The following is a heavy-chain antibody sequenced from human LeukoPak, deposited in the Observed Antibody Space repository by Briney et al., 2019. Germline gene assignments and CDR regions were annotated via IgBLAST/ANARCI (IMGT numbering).Heavy chain of an antibody. Sequence: ASVTVSCKVSGYTLTELSMHWVRQAPGKGLEWMGGFDPEDGETIHAQKFQGRVTMTEDTSTDTAYMELSSLRSEDTAVYYCATEPRRWVVPPWFDPWGQGTLVTVSS. CDR3: ATEPRRWVVPPWFDP. CDR2: FDPEDGET. D-gene: IGHD4-23*01. J-gene: IGHJ5*02. CDR1: GYTLTELS. V-gene: IGHV1-24*01.